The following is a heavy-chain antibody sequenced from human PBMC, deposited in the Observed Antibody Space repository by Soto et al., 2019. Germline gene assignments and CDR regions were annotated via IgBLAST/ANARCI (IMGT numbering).Heavy chain of an antibody. CDR3: ARDRYTYDSSGFDY. D-gene: IGHD3-22*01. V-gene: IGHV3-21*01. CDR1: GFTFSSYS. Sequence: SLRLSCAASGFTFSSYSMNWVRQAPGKGLEWVSSISSSSSYIYYADSVKGRFTISRDNAKNSLYLQMNSLRAEDTAVYYCARDRYTYDSSGFDYWGQGTLVTVSS. J-gene: IGHJ4*02. CDR2: ISSSSSYI.